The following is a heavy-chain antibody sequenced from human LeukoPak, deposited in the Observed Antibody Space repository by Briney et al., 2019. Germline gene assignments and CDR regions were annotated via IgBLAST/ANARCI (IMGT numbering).Heavy chain of an antibody. J-gene: IGHJ4*02. CDR1: GFTVSSNY. CDR3: ARDSWNYDSR. D-gene: IGHD3-22*01. CDR2: IYSDGST. Sequence: GGSLRLSCAASGFTVSSNYMSWVRQAPGKGLEWVSVIYSDGSTYYADSVKGRFTISRDSSKNTLYLQMNSLRAEDTAVYYCARDSWNYDSRWGQGTLVTVSS. V-gene: IGHV3-66*01.